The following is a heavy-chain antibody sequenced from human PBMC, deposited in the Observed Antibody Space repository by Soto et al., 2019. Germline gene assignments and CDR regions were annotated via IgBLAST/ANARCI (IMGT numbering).Heavy chain of an antibody. D-gene: IGHD3-10*01. V-gene: IGHV1-18*01. CDR1: GYTFSNYG. J-gene: IGHJ4*02. Sequence: QVQLVQSGAEVKKPGASVKVSCKTSGYTFSNYGIAWVRQAPGQGREWMGWISVYSYNTNYAQKLQGRVTMTSDISKSTVYMELRSLISDDTAVYYCERGGGYYGSGTDPFYYWGQGTLVTVSS. CDR3: ERGGGYYGSGTDPFYY. CDR2: ISVYSYNT.